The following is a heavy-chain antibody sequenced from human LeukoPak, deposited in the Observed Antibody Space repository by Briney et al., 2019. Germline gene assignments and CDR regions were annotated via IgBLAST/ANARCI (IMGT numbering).Heavy chain of an antibody. V-gene: IGHV3-48*01. Sequence: GGSLRLSCAASGFTFSSYSMNWLRQAPGKGLEWVSYISSSSSSIDYADFVKGRFTISRDNAKNLLYLQMNSLRAEDTAVYCCARGPSRWHQAWGQGTLVTVSS. CDR1: GFTFSSYS. D-gene: IGHD6-19*01. CDR3: ARGPSRWHQA. CDR2: ISSSSSSI. J-gene: IGHJ5*02.